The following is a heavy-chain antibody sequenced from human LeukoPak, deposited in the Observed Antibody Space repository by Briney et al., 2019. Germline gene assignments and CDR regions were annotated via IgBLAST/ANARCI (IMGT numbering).Heavy chain of an antibody. Sequence: GASVKVSCKASGYTFTGYYMYWVRQAPGQGLEWMGWINPNSGGTNYAQKLQGRVTMTRDTSISTAYMELSRLRSDDTAVYYCARDFWSGSGYWGQGTLVTVSS. V-gene: IGHV1-2*02. D-gene: IGHD3-3*01. CDR3: ARDFWSGSGY. J-gene: IGHJ4*02. CDR1: GYTFTGYY. CDR2: INPNSGGT.